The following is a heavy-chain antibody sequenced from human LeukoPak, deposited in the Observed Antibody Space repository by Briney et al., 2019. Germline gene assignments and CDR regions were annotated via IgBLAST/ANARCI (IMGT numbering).Heavy chain of an antibody. CDR3: AYDFWSGWYNWFDP. V-gene: IGHV1-69*05. D-gene: IGHD3-3*01. CDR2: IIPIFGTA. Sequence: ASVKVSCKASGGTFSSYAISWVRQAPGQGLEWMGGIIPIFGTANYARKFQGRVTITTDESTSTAYMELSSLRSEDTAVYYCAYDFWSGWYNWFDPWGQGTLVTVSS. CDR1: GGTFSSYA. J-gene: IGHJ5*02.